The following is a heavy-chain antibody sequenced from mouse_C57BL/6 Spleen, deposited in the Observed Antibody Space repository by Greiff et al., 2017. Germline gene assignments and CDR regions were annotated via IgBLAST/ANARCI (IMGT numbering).Heavy chain of an antibody. V-gene: IGHV1-72*01. CDR3: SRGIYYGSSPDY. Sequence: VKLQQPGAELVKPGASVKLSCKASGYTFTSYWMHWVKQRPGRGLEWIGRIDPNSGGTKYNEKFKSKATLTVDKPSSTAYMQLSSLTADDSAVYYCSRGIYYGSSPDYWGQGTTLTVSS. CDR1: GYTFTSYW. CDR2: IDPNSGGT. J-gene: IGHJ2*01. D-gene: IGHD1-1*01.